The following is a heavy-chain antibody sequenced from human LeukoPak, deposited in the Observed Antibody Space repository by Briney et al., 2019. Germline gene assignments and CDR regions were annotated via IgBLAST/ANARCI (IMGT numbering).Heavy chain of an antibody. V-gene: IGHV3-7*03. CDR2: IKQDGSEK. Sequence: EAGGSLRLSCAASGFTFSSYWMSWVRQAPGKGLEWVANIKQDGSEKYYVDSVKGRFTISRDNAKNSLYLQMNSLRAEDTAVYYCAREIHAAAGGTRPPAYYVDYWGQGTLVTVSS. CDR3: AREIHAAAGGTRPPAYYVDY. D-gene: IGHD6-13*01. J-gene: IGHJ4*02. CDR1: GFTFSSYW.